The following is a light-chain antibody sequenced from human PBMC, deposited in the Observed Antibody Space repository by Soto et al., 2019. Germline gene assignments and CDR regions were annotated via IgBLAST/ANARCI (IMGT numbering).Light chain of an antibody. J-gene: IGKJ1*01. CDR2: GAS. V-gene: IGKV3-20*01. CDR3: QQYDSSPWT. CDR1: QSVSSSY. Sequence: EIVLTQSPGTLSLSPGERATLSCRASQSVSSSYFARYQQKPGQAPRLLIYGASSRATGIPDRFSGSGSGTDFTLTISRLEPEDFAVYYCQQYDSSPWTFGQGTKVEIK.